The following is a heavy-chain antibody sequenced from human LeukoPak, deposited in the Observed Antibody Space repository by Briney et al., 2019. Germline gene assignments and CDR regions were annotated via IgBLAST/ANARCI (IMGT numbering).Heavy chain of an antibody. J-gene: IGHJ4*02. Sequence: PSETLSLTCTVSGGSISSYYWSWIRQPPGKGLGWIGYIYYSGSTNYNPSLKSRVTISVDTSKNQFSLKLSSVTAADTAVYYCARGGYSYGFDYWGQGTLVTVSS. D-gene: IGHD5-18*01. CDR3: ARGGYSYGFDY. CDR2: IYYSGST. V-gene: IGHV4-59*01. CDR1: GGSISSYY.